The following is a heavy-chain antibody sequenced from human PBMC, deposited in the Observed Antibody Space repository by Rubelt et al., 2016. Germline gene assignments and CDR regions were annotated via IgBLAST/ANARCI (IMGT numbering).Heavy chain of an antibody. D-gene: IGHD1-1*01. J-gene: IGHJ4*02. V-gene: IGHV3-74*01. CDR3: AREGRGGTGTTFYFDY. CDR1: GFTFSSYW. Sequence: DVQLVESGGGLVQPGGSLTLSCVASGFTFSSYWMHWVRQAPGKGLVWVSRINRDASSTGYADSVKGRFTISRDNAKNSLYRQVNGLRAEESAVYYCAREGRGGTGTTFYFDYWGQGTLVTVSS. CDR2: INRDASST.